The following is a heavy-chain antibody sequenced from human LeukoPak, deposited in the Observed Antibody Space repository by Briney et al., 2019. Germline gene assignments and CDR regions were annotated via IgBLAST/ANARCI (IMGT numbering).Heavy chain of an antibody. Sequence: ASVKVSCKASGFTFTSSAMQWVRQARGQRLEWIGWIVVGSGNTNYAQKFQGRVTITRDMSTSTAYMELSSLRSEDTAVYYCAAEYYSSGWFGNYNWFDPWGQGTLVTVSS. J-gene: IGHJ5*02. D-gene: IGHD6-19*01. V-gene: IGHV1-58*02. CDR3: AAEYYSSGWFGNYNWFDP. CDR1: GFTFTSSA. CDR2: IVVGSGNT.